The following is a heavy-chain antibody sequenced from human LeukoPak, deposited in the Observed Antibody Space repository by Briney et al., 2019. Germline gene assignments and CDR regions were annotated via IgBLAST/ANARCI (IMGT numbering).Heavy chain of an antibody. D-gene: IGHD5-18*01. Sequence: PGGSLRLSCAASGFTFSSYWMSWVRQAPGKGLEWVANIKQDGSEKNYVDSVKGRFTISRDNAKTSLYLQMNSLRVEDTAVYYCARSLWPEDYWGQGTLDTVSS. J-gene: IGHJ4*02. CDR2: IKQDGSEK. CDR3: ARSLWPEDY. V-gene: IGHV3-7*01. CDR1: GFTFSSYW.